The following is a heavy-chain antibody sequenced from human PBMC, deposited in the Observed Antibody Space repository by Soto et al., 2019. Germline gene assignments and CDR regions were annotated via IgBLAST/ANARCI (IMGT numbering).Heavy chain of an antibody. V-gene: IGHV3-23*01. CDR2: ISGSGFKK. J-gene: IGHJ5*02. CDR3: AKNQGVELVPLATVDWFDP. Sequence: GSLRLSCSASGFIFENFGMSWVRQAPGKGLEWISSISGSGFKKYYADSVKGRFTISRDNSKSTVYLELNNLSAEDTAVYHCAKNQGVELVPLATVDWFDPWGQGSVVTVSS. CDR1: GFIFENFG. D-gene: IGHD1-26*01.